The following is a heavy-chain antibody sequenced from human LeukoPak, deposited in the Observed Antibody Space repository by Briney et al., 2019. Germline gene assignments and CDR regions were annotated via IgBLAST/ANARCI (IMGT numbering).Heavy chain of an antibody. CDR1: GFTFSSYG. CDR3: AKCPCSSGWEANFDY. Sequence: GGSLRLSCAASGFTFSSYGMSWVRQAPGKGLEWVSAISGSGGSTYYADSVKGRFTISRDNSKNTLYLQMNSLRAEDTAVYYCAKCPCSSGWEANFDYWGQGTLVTVSS. V-gene: IGHV3-23*01. CDR2: ISGSGGST. D-gene: IGHD6-19*01. J-gene: IGHJ4*02.